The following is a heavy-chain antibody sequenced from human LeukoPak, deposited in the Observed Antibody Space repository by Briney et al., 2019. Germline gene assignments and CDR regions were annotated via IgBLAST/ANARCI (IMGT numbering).Heavy chain of an antibody. J-gene: IGHJ4*02. CDR1: GFSFSSSS. D-gene: IGHD3-22*01. V-gene: IGHV1-58*02. Sequence: SVKVSCKASGFSFSSSSMQWVRQARGQRLEWIGWIAVGSGNTNYAQKFRGRVTITRDMSTSTAYMELSSLRSEDTALYYCAAVFGSGYYYYFDYWGQGSLVTVSS. CDR2: IAVGSGNT. CDR3: AAVFGSGYYYYFDY.